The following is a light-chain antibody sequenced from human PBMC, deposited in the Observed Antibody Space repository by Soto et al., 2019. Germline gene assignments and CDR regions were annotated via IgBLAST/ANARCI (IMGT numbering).Light chain of an antibody. CDR1: QSLLHSNGYNY. V-gene: IGKV2-28*01. CDR2: LGS. J-gene: IGKJ2*03. CDR3: MQAPQTPPYS. Sequence: DVVMTQSPLSLPVTPGESASISCRSSQSLLHSNGYNYVDWYLQKPGQSPQLLIYLGSLRAVGVPDRFSGSGSGTDFTLKISRVEAEDVVVYYCMQAPQTPPYSFGQGTKVEIK.